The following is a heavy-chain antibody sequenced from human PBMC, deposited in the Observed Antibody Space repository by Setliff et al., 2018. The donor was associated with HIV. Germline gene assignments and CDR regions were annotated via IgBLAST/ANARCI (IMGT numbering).Heavy chain of an antibody. CDR1: GFTFNSYW. CDR2: VNNDGTDT. J-gene: IGHJ3*02. V-gene: IGHV3-74*01. Sequence: GGSLRLSCVASGFTFNSYWMYWVRQAPGKGLVCVSRVNNDGTDTIYADSVKGRCTISRDNAKSTVYLQMGSLSADDTAVYYCARGGFNHAFDIWGQGTMVTVSS. CDR3: ARGGFNHAFDI. D-gene: IGHD2-15*01.